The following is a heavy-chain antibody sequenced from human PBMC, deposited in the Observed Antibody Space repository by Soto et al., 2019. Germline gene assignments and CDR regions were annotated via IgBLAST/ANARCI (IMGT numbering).Heavy chain of an antibody. J-gene: IGHJ3*02. CDR3: ARALELDALDI. V-gene: IGHV1-69*02. D-gene: IGHD3-3*02. CDR2: IIPILGIA. CDR1: GGTFSSYT. Sequence: SVKVSCKASGGTFSSYTINWVRQAPGQGLEWMGRIIPILGIANYAQKFQGRVTITADKSTSTAYMELSSLRSEDTAVYYCARALELDALDIWGQGTMVTLSS.